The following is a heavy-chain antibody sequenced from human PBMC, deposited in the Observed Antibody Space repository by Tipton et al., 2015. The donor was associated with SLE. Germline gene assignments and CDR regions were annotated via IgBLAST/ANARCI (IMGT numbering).Heavy chain of an antibody. J-gene: IGHJ4*02. D-gene: IGHD2-8*01. V-gene: IGHV4-39*07. Sequence: TLSLTCTVSGGSISSSSYYWGWIRQPPGKGLEWIGSIYYSGSTYYNPSLKSRLTISVDTSKNQFSLKLSSVTAADTAVYYCARSSGYCTNGVCYGPPHFFDYWGQGTLVTVSS. CDR2: IYYSGST. CDR1: GGSISSSSYY. CDR3: ARSSGYCTNGVCYGPPHFFDY.